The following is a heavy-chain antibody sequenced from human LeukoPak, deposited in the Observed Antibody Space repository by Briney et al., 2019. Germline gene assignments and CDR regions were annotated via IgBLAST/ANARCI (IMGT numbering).Heavy chain of an antibody. CDR1: GGSISSSSYY. J-gene: IGHJ4*02. D-gene: IGHD6-19*01. Sequence: PSETLSLTCTVSGGSISSSSYYWGWSRQPPGKGLEWIGSIYYSGSTYYNPSLKSRVTISVDTSKNQFSLKLSSVTAADTAVYYCAYGGGWYYFDYWGQGTLVTVSS. V-gene: IGHV4-39*01. CDR2: IYYSGST. CDR3: AYGGGWYYFDY.